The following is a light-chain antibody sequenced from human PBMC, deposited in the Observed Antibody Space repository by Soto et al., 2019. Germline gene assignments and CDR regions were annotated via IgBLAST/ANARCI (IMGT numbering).Light chain of an antibody. CDR3: QQSYSTLSWT. Sequence: DIQLTQPPSSLSSSVADRVTITCWTSKSIGSYFNSYQQKPGTAPRLLIYGASSLQSGVPSRFSGSASGTDFTLIINSLQPEDFATYYCQQSYSTLSWTVGQGPKVDIK. CDR2: GAS. CDR1: KSIGSY. J-gene: IGKJ1*01. V-gene: IGKV1-39*01.